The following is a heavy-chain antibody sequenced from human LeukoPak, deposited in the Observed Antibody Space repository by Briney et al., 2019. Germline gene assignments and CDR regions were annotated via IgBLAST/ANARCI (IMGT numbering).Heavy chain of an antibody. V-gene: IGHV3-21*01. Sequence: GESLGLSCAASGFTFSTYSMNWVRQAPGKGLEWVSSISTSSSYIYYADSVKGRFTISRDNAKNSLYLQMNSLRAEDTAVYYCARVPADYWGQGTLVTVSS. J-gene: IGHJ4*02. CDR2: ISTSSSYI. CDR1: GFTFSTYS. CDR3: ARVPADY.